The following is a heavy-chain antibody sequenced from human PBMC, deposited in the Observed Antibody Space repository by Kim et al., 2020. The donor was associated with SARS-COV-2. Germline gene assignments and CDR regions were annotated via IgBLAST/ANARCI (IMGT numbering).Heavy chain of an antibody. CDR1: GFTFSSYS. CDR3: ASARLTTAGAFDI. Sequence: GGSLRLSCAASGFTFSSYSMNWVRQAPGKGLEWVSSISSSSSYIYYADSVKGRFTISRDNAKNSLYLQMNSLRAEDTAVYYCASARLTTAGAFDIWGQGTMVTVSS. J-gene: IGHJ3*02. D-gene: IGHD4-17*01. V-gene: IGHV3-21*01. CDR2: ISSSSSYI.